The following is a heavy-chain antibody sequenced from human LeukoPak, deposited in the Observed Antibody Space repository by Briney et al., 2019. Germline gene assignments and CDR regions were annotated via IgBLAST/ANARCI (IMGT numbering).Heavy chain of an antibody. CDR3: AKSGSPGITGDPQDYYYYGMDV. CDR2: ISSSGSTI. Sequence: GGSLRLSCTASGFTFSSYSMNWVRQAPGKGLEWVSYISSSGSTIYYADSVKGRFTISRDNAKNSLYLQMNSLRAEDTAVYYCAKSGSPGITGDPQDYYYYGMDVWGQGTTVTVSS. CDR1: GFTFSSYS. J-gene: IGHJ6*02. D-gene: IGHD7-27*01. V-gene: IGHV3-48*04.